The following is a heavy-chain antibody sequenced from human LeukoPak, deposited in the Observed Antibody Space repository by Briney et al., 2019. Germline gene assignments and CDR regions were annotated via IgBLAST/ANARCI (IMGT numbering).Heavy chain of an antibody. CDR3: ARLPNYYDSSGYYLNAFDI. Sequence: GESLKISCKGSGYSFTSYWIGWVRQLPGKGLEWMGIIYPGDSDTRYSPSFQGQVTISADKSISTAYLQWSSLKASDTAMYYCARLPNYYDSSGYYLNAFDIWGQGTMVTVSS. CDR2: IYPGDSDT. CDR1: GYSFTSYW. D-gene: IGHD3-22*01. V-gene: IGHV5-51*01. J-gene: IGHJ3*02.